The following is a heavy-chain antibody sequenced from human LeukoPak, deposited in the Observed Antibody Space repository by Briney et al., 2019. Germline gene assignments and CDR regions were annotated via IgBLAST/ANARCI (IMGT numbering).Heavy chain of an antibody. J-gene: IGHJ4*02. D-gene: IGHD3-22*01. CDR3: ASGSSGYTPIDY. V-gene: IGHV1-58*02. CDR1: GFTFTSSA. CDR2: IVVGSGNT. Sequence: SVKVSCKASGFTFTSSAMQWVRQAHGQRLEWIGWIVVGSGNTNYAQKFQERVTITRDMSTSTAYMELSSLRSEDTAVYYCASGSSGYTPIDYWGQGTLVTVSS.